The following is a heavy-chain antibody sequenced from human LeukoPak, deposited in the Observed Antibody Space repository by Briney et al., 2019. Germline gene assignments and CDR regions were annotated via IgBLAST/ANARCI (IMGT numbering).Heavy chain of an antibody. D-gene: IGHD5-24*01. Sequence: GASVKVSCKASGGTFSSYAISWVRQAPGQGLEWMGGIIPIFGTANYAQKFLGRVTITADESTSTAYMELSSLRSEDTAVYYCARWRFGDGYNPVYFDYWGQGTLVTVSS. J-gene: IGHJ4*02. CDR2: IIPIFGTA. V-gene: IGHV1-69*13. CDR1: GGTFSSYA. CDR3: ARWRFGDGYNPVYFDY.